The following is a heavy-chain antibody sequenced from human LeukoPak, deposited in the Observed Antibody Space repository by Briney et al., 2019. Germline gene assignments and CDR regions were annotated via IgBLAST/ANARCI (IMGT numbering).Heavy chain of an antibody. V-gene: IGHV3-49*04. D-gene: IGHD2-15*01. Sequence: GSLRLSCTASGFTFGEYSMSWVRQAPGKGLEWVGFIRKQDGTTEYAASVRSRFTISRDESNRIAYLQMNSLKTEDTTVYHCNRWHISGVSYSNVWGQGTLVTVSS. CDR1: GFTFGEYS. J-gene: IGHJ4*02. CDR2: IRKQDGTT. CDR3: NRWHISGVSYSNV.